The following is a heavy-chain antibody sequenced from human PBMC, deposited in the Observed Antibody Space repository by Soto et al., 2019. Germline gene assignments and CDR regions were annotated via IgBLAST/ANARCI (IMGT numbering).Heavy chain of an antibody. V-gene: IGHV1-18*04. D-gene: IGHD5-12*01. J-gene: IGHJ6*02. CDR2: ISTYNGNT. CDR3: ASGYSGFGPNYYYGLDV. CDR1: GYTFTSYG. Sequence: QGQLVQSGAEVKKPGASVKVSCKASGYTFTSYGISWVRQAPGQGLEWMGWISTYNGNTKYGQRLQGRVTMTTDTSTSTAYMELRSLRSDDTAVYYCASGYSGFGPNYYYGLDVWGQGTPVTVSS.